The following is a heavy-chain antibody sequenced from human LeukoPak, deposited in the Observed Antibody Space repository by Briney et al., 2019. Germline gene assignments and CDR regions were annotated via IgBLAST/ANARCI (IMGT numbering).Heavy chain of an antibody. Sequence: AASVKVSCKASGYTFTGYYMHWVRQAPGQGLEWMGWIYPHSGGTDYAQKFQGRVTMTRDTSISTAYMELSRLRSDDTAVYYCAKTRVGIRGVYPTGAFDIWGQGTMVTVSS. CDR1: GYTFTGYY. D-gene: IGHD3-10*01. CDR2: IYPHSGGT. J-gene: IGHJ3*02. V-gene: IGHV1-2*02. CDR3: AKTRVGIRGVYPTGAFDI.